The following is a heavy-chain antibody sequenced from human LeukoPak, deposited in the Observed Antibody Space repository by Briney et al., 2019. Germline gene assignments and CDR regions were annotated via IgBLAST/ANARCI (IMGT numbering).Heavy chain of an antibody. Sequence: SETLSLACTVSGGSISSSNYHWGWIRQPPGKGLVWIGSIYSSGSTYYNPSLKSRVTISVDTSKNQFSLKLSSVTAADTAVYYCARHGPRVVYYYYGMDIWGQGTTVTVSS. D-gene: IGHD2-2*01. CDR2: IYSSGST. CDR3: ARHGPRVVYYYYGMDI. CDR1: GGSISSSNYH. V-gene: IGHV4-39*01. J-gene: IGHJ6*02.